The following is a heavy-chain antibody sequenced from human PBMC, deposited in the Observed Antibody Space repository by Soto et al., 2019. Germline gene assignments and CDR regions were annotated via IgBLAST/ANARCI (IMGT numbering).Heavy chain of an antibody. D-gene: IGHD3-22*01. CDR1: GFTFSSYS. Sequence: GGSLRLSCAASGFTFSSYSMHWVRQAPGKGLEWVAVIWYDGSNKYYADSVKGRFTISRDNSKNTLYLQMNSLRAEDTAVYYCATPAPTYYDDSSGYTDYWGQGTLVTVSS. CDR2: IWYDGSNK. CDR3: ATPAPTYYDDSSGYTDY. J-gene: IGHJ4*02. V-gene: IGHV3-33*01.